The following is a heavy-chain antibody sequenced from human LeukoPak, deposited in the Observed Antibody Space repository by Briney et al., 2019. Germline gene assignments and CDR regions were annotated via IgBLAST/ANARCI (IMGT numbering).Heavy chain of an antibody. J-gene: IGHJ5*02. Sequence: PGGSLRLSCAASGLIFNNFGMTWVRQAPGKGLEWVSTISGGGCAGKWYADSVKGRFTISGDNSKDTHYLQMNSLRCEDTAIYYCARLPCSRMGFSSNWFDPWGQGTQVTVSS. CDR3: ARLPCSRMGFSSNWFDP. CDR1: GLIFNNFG. CDR2: ISGGGCAGK. V-gene: IGHV3-23*01. D-gene: IGHD2-2*01.